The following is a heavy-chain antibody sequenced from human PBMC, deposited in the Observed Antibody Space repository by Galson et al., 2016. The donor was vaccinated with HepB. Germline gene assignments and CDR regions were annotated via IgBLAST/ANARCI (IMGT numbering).Heavy chain of an antibody. D-gene: IGHD6-19*01. CDR2: ITGTGAFT. J-gene: IGHJ4*02. Sequence: SLRLSCAVSGFTFDDYAMSWVRQAPGQGLEWVSSITGTGAFTYYPVSVKGRFTISRDNSKNTVYLQMNNLRVEDTAVYYCARARYSSSWFGDFDYWGQGTLVIVSS. CDR1: GFTFDDYA. V-gene: IGHV3-23*01. CDR3: ARARYSSSWFGDFDY.